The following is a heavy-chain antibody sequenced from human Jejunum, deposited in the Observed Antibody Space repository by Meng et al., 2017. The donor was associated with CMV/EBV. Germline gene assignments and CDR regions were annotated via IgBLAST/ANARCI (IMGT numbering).Heavy chain of an antibody. D-gene: IGHD3-10*01. Sequence: TSGFPFSEHYMGWFRQGPGKGLEWVARNRVKVNSYRTEHASSVKARFTISSDDLDNSLYLQMHSLKTEGTAVYYCARDSMKGGGFDYWGQGTLVTVSS. V-gene: IGHV3-72*01. CDR1: GFPFSEHY. CDR2: NRVKVNSYRT. J-gene: IGHJ4*02. CDR3: ARDSMKGGGFDY.